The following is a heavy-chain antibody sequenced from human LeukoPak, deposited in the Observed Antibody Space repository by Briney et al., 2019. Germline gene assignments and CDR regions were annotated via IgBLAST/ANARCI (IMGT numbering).Heavy chain of an antibody. CDR3: ARVDYYGSGSYYVDY. CDR2: INPNSGGT. D-gene: IGHD3-10*01. CDR1: GYTFTGYY. J-gene: IGHJ4*02. V-gene: IGHV1-2*02. Sequence: ASVKVSCKASGYTFTGYYIHGVRQAPGQGLEWMGWINPNSGGTNYAQKFQGRVTMTRDTSISTAYMELSRLRSDDTAVYYCARVDYYGSGSYYVDYWGQGTLVTVSS.